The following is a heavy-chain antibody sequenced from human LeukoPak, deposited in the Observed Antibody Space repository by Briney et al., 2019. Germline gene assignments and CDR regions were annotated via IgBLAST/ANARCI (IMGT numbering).Heavy chain of an antibody. V-gene: IGHV1-18*01. J-gene: IGHJ5*02. D-gene: IGHD3-22*01. Sequence: ASVKVSCKASGYTFTSYGISWVRQAPGQGLEWMGWISAYNGNTNYAQTLQGRVTMTTDTSTSTAYMELRSLRSDDTAVYYCARVSYYYDSSGLETWGQGTLVTVSS. CDR2: ISAYNGNT. CDR1: GYTFTSYG. CDR3: ARVSYYYDSSGLET.